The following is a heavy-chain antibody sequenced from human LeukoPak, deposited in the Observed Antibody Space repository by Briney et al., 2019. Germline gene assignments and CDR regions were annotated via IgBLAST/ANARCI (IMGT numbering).Heavy chain of an antibody. V-gene: IGHV3-48*01. CDR3: ARMSGSRLPGN. CDR2: ISNSGSAK. Sequence: GGSLKLSCAASRFSFSNHSMNWVRQAPGKGLEWVSYISNSGSAKYYAASVKGRFTISRDNGKNSLYLQMNSLRAEDTAVYYCARMSGSRLPGNWGQGTLVTVSS. J-gene: IGHJ4*02. CDR1: RFSFSNHS. D-gene: IGHD3-3*01.